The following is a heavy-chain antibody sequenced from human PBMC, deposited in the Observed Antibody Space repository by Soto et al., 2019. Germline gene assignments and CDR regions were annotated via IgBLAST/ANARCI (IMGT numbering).Heavy chain of an antibody. CDR1: GFTFTSSA. Sequence: ASVKVSCKASGFTFTSSAVQWVRQARGQRLEWIGWIVVGSGNTNYAQKFQERVTITRDMSTSTAYMELSSLRSEDTAVYYCAAGKVDTAMANYYYGMDVWGQGTTVTVSS. D-gene: IGHD5-18*01. CDR3: AAGKVDTAMANYYYGMDV. J-gene: IGHJ6*02. CDR2: IVVGSGNT. V-gene: IGHV1-58*01.